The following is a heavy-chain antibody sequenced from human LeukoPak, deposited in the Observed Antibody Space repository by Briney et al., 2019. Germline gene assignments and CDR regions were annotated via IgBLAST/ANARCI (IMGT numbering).Heavy chain of an antibody. Sequence: GASVKVSCKASGGTFSSYAISWVRQAPGQGLEWMGGNTPIFGTASYAQKFQGRVTITTDESTSTAYMELSSLRSEDTAVYYCARSGSFVVVPAAIGTWFDPWGQGTLVTVSS. J-gene: IGHJ5*02. CDR3: ARSGSFVVVPAAIGTWFDP. CDR1: GGTFSSYA. V-gene: IGHV1-69*05. D-gene: IGHD2-2*01. CDR2: NTPIFGTA.